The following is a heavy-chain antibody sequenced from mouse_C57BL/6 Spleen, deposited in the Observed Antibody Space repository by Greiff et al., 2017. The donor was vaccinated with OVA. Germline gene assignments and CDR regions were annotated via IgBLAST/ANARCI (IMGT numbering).Heavy chain of an antibody. V-gene: IGHV3-8*01. Sequence: EVNVVESGPGLAKPSQTLSLTCSVTGYSITSDYWNWIRKFPGNTLEYMGYISYSGSTYYNPSLKSRISITRDTSKNQYYLQLNSVTTEDTATYYCARSITTDWYFDVWGTGTTVTVSS. D-gene: IGHD1-1*01. CDR1: GYSITSDY. J-gene: IGHJ1*03. CDR2: ISYSGST. CDR3: ARSITTDWYFDV.